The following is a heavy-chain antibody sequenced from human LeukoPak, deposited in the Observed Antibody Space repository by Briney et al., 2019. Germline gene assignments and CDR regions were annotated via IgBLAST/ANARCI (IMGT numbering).Heavy chain of an antibody. CDR1: GESFSGYY. CDR2: INHSGST. J-gene: IGHJ4*02. D-gene: IGHD4-17*01. CDR3: ARGLSSVTAINFDY. Sequence: SETLSLTCAVYGESFSGYYWSWIRQPPGKGLEWIGEINHSGSTNYNPSLKSRVTISVDTSKNQFSLKLSSVTAADTAVYYCARGLSSVTAINFDYWGQGTLVTVSS. V-gene: IGHV4-34*01.